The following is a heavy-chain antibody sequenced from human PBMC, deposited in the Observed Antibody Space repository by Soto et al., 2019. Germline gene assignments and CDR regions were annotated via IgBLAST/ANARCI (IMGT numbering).Heavy chain of an antibody. Sequence: DVQLVESGGGLVKPGGSLRLSCRTSGFTFSKAWMRWVRQAPGKGLEWIGRMRSNADGGTVEYAAPVKGRFIISRDDSTNTLYLELKSLDSEDTGVYYCTAAGVRGGVISGMSIWGQGTAVTLSS. D-gene: IGHD3-10*01. CDR1: GFTFSKAW. CDR3: TAAGVRGGVISGMSI. V-gene: IGHV3-15*01. J-gene: IGHJ6*01. CDR2: MRSNADGGTV.